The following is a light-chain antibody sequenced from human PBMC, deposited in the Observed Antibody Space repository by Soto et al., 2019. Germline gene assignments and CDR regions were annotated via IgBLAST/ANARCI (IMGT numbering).Light chain of an antibody. V-gene: IGLV2-14*01. CDR1: SSDVGGYNY. Sequence: QSALTQPASVSGSPGQSITISCTGTSSDVGGYNYVSWYQQHPGKAPKLMIYEVSNRPSGVSNRFSGSKSGNTASLTISGLQAEDEADYYCCSYTSSSTGGYVFGTGTKLTV. J-gene: IGLJ1*01. CDR2: EVS. CDR3: CSYTSSSTGGYV.